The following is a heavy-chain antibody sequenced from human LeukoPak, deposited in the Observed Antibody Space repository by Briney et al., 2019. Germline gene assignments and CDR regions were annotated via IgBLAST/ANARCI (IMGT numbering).Heavy chain of an antibody. J-gene: IGHJ3*02. CDR1: GFTFSSYA. CDR3: AKAAGIAVAGWNAFDI. CDR2: ISGSGGST. D-gene: IGHD6-19*01. Sequence: QPRGSLRLSCAASGFTFSSYAMSWVRQAPGKGLEWVSAISGSGGSTYYADSVKGRFTISRDNSKNTLYLQMNSLRAEDTAVYYCAKAAGIAVAGWNAFDIWGQGTMVTVSS. V-gene: IGHV3-23*01.